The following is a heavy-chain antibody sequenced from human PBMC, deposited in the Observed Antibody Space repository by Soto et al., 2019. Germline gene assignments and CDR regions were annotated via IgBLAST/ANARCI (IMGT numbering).Heavy chain of an antibody. D-gene: IGHD3-22*01. J-gene: IGHJ4*02. CDR1: GNSFTTYY. CDR2: INPSGGRT. V-gene: IGHV1-46*01. Sequence: ASVKVSCKASGNSFTTYYMHWVRQAPGQGLEWMGIINPSGGRTTYAQKFQGRVTMTRDTSTSTFHMELSSLTSEDTAVYFCAGLYHYDSSGYYDYWGQGTLVTVSS. CDR3: AGLYHYDSSGYYDY.